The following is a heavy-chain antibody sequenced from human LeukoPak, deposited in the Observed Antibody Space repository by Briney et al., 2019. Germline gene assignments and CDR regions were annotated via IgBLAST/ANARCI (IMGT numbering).Heavy chain of an antibody. CDR3: ARLHSTSSGQFDY. Sequence: PGGSLRLSCAVSGLTFNNYAMSWVRQAPGKGLEWMGIIYPGDSDTRYSPSFQGQVTISADKSITTAYLQWSSLKASDTAIYYCARLHSTSSGQFDYWGQGALVTVSS. D-gene: IGHD6-6*01. J-gene: IGHJ4*02. CDR1: GLTFNNYA. CDR2: IYPGDSDT. V-gene: IGHV5-51*01.